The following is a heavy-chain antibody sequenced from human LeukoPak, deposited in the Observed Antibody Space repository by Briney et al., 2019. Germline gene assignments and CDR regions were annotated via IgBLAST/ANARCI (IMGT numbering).Heavy chain of an antibody. CDR2: INHSGST. V-gene: IGHV4-34*01. Sequence: PSETLSLTCAVYGGSFSGYYWSWIRQPPGRGLEWIGEINHSGSTNYNSSLKSRVTISVDTSKNQVSLKLSSVTAADTAVYYCARHCMVRGTLNWFDPWGQGTLVTVSS. J-gene: IGHJ5*02. D-gene: IGHD3-10*01. CDR3: ARHCMVRGTLNWFDP. CDR1: GGSFSGYY.